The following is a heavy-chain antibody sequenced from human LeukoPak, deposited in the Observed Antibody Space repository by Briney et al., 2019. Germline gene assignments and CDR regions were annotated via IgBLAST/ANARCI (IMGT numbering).Heavy chain of an antibody. CDR1: GFAFSSYS. Sequence: GGSLRLSCAASGFAFSSYSMNWVRQAPGKGLEWVSSISSSSSYIYYADSVKGRFTISRDNSKNTLYLQMNSLRAEDTAVYYCARGSGSSWSGTGGYWGQGTLVTVSS. J-gene: IGHJ4*02. CDR2: ISSSSSYI. D-gene: IGHD6-13*01. CDR3: ARGSGSSWSGTGGY. V-gene: IGHV3-21*01.